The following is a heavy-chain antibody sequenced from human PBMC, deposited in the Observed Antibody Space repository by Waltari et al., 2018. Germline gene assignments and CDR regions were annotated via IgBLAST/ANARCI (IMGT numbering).Heavy chain of an antibody. V-gene: IGHV3-48*04. CDR3: ARDFFDWLPFNWFDP. D-gene: IGHD3-9*01. CDR2: ISSSSSTI. CDR1: GFTFSSYS. J-gene: IGHJ5*02. Sequence: EVQLVESGGGLVQPGGSLRLSCAASGFTFSSYSMNWVRQAPGKGLEWVSYISSSSSTIYYADSVKARFTISRDNAKNSLYLQMNSLRAEDTAVYYCARDFFDWLPFNWFDPWGQGTLVIVSS.